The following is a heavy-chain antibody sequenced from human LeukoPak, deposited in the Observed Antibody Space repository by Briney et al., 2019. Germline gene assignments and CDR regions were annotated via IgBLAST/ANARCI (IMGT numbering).Heavy chain of an antibody. D-gene: IGHD2-2*01. V-gene: IGHV3-33*08. CDR2: IWYDGSNK. CDR3: ARGRLLVVVPEAIGY. Sequence: GGSLRLSCAASGFTFSSYGMYWVRQAPGKGLEWVAVIWYDGSNKYYADSVKGRFTISRDNSKNTLYLQMNSLRAEDTAVYYCARGRLLVVVPEAIGYWGQGTLVTVSS. J-gene: IGHJ4*02. CDR1: GFTFSSYG.